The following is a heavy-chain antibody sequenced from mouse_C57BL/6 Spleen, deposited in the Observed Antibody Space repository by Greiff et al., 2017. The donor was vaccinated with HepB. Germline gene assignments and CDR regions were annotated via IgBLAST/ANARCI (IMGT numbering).Heavy chain of an antibody. D-gene: IGHD1-1*01. CDR3: ARVVYYGSSYDY. V-gene: IGHV1-81*01. CDR1: GYTFTSYG. Sequence: QVQLQQSGAELARPGASVKLSCKASGYTFTSYGISWVKQRTGQGLEWIGEIYPRSGNTYYNEKFKGKATLTADKSSSPAYMELRSLTSEDSAVYFCARVVYYGSSYDYWGQGTTLTVSS. J-gene: IGHJ2*01. CDR2: IYPRSGNT.